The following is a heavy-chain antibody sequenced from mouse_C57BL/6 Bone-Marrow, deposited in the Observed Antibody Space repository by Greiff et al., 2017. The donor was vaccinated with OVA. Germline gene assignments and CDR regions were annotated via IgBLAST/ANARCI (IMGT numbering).Heavy chain of an antibody. D-gene: IGHD1-1*01. CDR3: TRGSSYEYYAMDY. CDR2: IRNKANNHAT. V-gene: IGHV6-6*01. Sequence: MLVESGGGLVQPGGSMKLSCAASGFTFSDAWMDWVRQSPEKGLEWVAEIRNKANNHATYYAESVKGRFTISRDDSKSSVYLQMNSLRAEDTGIYYCTRGSSYEYYAMDYWGQGTSVTVSS. J-gene: IGHJ4*01. CDR1: GFTFSDAW.